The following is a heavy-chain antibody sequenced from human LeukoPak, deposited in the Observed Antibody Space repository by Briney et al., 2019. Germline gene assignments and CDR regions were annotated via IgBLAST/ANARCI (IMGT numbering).Heavy chain of an antibody. CDR2: VNSDGFST. D-gene: IGHD4/OR15-4a*01. V-gene: IGHV3-74*03. Sequence: GGSLRLPCAAYGFTFSRYWMHWVRQAPGKGLVWVARVNSDGFSTTYADSVKGRFTISRDNTKSTLYLQMNRLRAEDTAVYYCTRDYGAWGQGTLVTVSS. CDR3: TRDYGA. CDR1: GFTFSRYW. J-gene: IGHJ5*02.